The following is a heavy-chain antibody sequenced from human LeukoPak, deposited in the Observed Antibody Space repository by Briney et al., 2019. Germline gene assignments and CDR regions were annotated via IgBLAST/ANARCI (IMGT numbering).Heavy chain of an antibody. CDR1: GFTFDDYA. CDR2: ISWNSGSI. D-gene: IGHD3-22*01. J-gene: IGHJ4*02. Sequence: LSGRSLRLSCAASGFTFDDYAMHWVRQAPGKGLEWVSGISWNSGSIGYADSVKGRFTISRDNAKNSLYLQMNSLRAEDTAVYYCARDGRTAYYYDSSGYYPSWGQGTLVTVSS. V-gene: IGHV3-9*01. CDR3: ARDGRTAYYYDSSGYYPS.